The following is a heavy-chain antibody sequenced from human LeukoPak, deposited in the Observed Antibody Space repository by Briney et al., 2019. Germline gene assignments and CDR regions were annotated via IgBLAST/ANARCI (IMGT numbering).Heavy chain of an antibody. V-gene: IGHV1-18*01. CDR3: ARVFGYYYFYMDV. J-gene: IGHJ6*03. D-gene: IGHD3/OR15-3a*01. CDR1: GYNFINRG. Sequence: ASVKVSCKASGYNFINRGITWVRQAPGQGLEWMGWISGYNGNTNYAQKFQGRVTMTTDTSTNTAYMELRSLTSDDTAVYFCARVFGYYYFYMDVWGEGTTVIISS. CDR2: ISGYNGNT.